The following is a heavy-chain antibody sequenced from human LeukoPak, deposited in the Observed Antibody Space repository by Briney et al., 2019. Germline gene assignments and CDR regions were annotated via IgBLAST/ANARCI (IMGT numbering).Heavy chain of an antibody. D-gene: IGHD3-10*01. V-gene: IGHV3-53*01. CDR3: ARAMVRGVMDV. Sequence: GGSLRLSCAASGFTVSGNYMSWVRQAPGKGLEWVSVIYSGGSTYYADSVKGRFTISRDNSKDTLYLQMNSLRAEDTAVYYCARAMVRGVMDVWGQGTTVTVSS. CDR1: GFTVSGNY. J-gene: IGHJ6*02. CDR2: IYSGGST.